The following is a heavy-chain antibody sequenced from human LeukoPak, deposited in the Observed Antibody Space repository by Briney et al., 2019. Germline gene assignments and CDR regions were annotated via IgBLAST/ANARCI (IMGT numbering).Heavy chain of an antibody. CDR1: GFTVSSNY. CDR2: IYSGGST. CDR3: ARDQPEYYYDSSGYSQPRLSYYYYYGMDV. Sequence: GGSLRLSCATSGFTVSSNYMSWVREAPRKGLEWVSVIYSGGSTYYADSVKGRFTISRDNSKNTLYLQMNSLRAEDTAVYYCARDQPEYYYDSSGYSQPRLSYYYYYGMDVWGQGTTVTVSS. D-gene: IGHD3-22*01. J-gene: IGHJ6*02. V-gene: IGHV3-66*01.